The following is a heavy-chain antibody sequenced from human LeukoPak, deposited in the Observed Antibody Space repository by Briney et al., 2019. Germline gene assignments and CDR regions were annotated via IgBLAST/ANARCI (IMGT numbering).Heavy chain of an antibody. D-gene: IGHD3-22*01. J-gene: IGHJ5*02. CDR2: IYYSGST. Sequence: SETLSLTCAVYGGSFSGYYWSWIRQPPGKGLEWIGSIYYSGSTYYNPSLKSRVTISVDTSKNQFSLKLSSVTAADTAVYYCARYYDSSGVWFDPWGQGTLVTVSS. CDR3: ARYYDSSGVWFDP. CDR1: GGSFSGYY. V-gene: IGHV4-34*01.